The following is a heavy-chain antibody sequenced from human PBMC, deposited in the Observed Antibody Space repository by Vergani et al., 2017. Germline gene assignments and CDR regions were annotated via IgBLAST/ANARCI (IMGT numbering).Heavy chain of an antibody. CDR2: IRYDGSNK. CDR3: ARLSYDTTPYLQGGYDC. J-gene: IGHJ4*02. V-gene: IGHV3-30*02. CDR1: GFTFSSYG. D-gene: IGHD3-22*01. Sequence: QVQLVESGGGVVQPGGSLRLSCAASGFTFSSYGMHWVRQAPGKGLEWVAFIRYDGSNKYYADSVKGRFTISRDKSKNMLYLQMNSLRDEDTAVYYCARLSYDTTPYLQGGYDCWGQGTLVSVSS.